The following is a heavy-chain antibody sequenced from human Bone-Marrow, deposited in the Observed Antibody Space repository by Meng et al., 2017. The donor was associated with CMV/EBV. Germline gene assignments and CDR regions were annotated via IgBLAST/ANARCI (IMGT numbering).Heavy chain of an antibody. CDR3: ARDGDARYYDSSGYYIPDY. Sequence: GESLKISCAASGFTFSSYSMNWVRQAPGKGLEWVSYISSSSSTIYYADSVKGRFTISRDNSKNTLYLQMNSLRAEDTAVYYCARDGDARYYDSSGYYIPDYWGQGTLVTVSS. CDR1: GFTFSSYS. J-gene: IGHJ4*02. CDR2: ISSSSSTI. D-gene: IGHD3-22*01. V-gene: IGHV3-48*01.